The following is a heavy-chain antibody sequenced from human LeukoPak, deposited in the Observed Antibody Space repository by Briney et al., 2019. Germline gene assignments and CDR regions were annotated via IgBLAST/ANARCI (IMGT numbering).Heavy chain of an antibody. V-gene: IGHV1-69*01. CDR3: ARVGTTTGYYSDY. CDR2: IIPIFGTA. CDR1: GGTFSSYA. Sequence: SVKVSCKASGGTFSSYAISWVRQAPGQGPEWMGGIIPIFGTANYAQKFQGRVTITADESTSTAYMELSSLRSEDTAVYYCARVGTTTGYYSDYCGQGTLVTVSS. D-gene: IGHD1-26*01. J-gene: IGHJ4*02.